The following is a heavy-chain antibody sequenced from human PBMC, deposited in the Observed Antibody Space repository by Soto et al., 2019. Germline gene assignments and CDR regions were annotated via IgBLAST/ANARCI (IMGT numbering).Heavy chain of an antibody. CDR1: GFTFGDYA. CDR3: TRVGRFLDLCMDV. Sequence: PGGSLRLSCTASGFTFGDYAMSWVRQAPGKGLEWVGFIRSKAYGGTTEYAASVKGRFTISRDDSKSIAYLQMNSLKTEDTAVYYCTRVGRFLDLCMDVWGQGTTVTVSS. D-gene: IGHD3-3*01. V-gene: IGHV3-49*04. J-gene: IGHJ6*02. CDR2: IRSKAYGGTT.